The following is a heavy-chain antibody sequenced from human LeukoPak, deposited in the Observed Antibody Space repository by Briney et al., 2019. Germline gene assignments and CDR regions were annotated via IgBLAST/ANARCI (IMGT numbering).Heavy chain of an antibody. CDR1: GYSIRSGYY. Sequence: SETLSLTCAVSGYSIRSGYYWAWIRQPPGKGLESIGSLHHTSSTYYNPSLKSRVTMSVDKSNNKFSLKLSSVTAADTALYYCARDRESSPWELLLDYWGQGILVTVSS. CDR2: LHHTSST. D-gene: IGHD1-26*01. J-gene: IGHJ4*02. V-gene: IGHV4-38-2*02. CDR3: ARDRESSPWELLLDY.